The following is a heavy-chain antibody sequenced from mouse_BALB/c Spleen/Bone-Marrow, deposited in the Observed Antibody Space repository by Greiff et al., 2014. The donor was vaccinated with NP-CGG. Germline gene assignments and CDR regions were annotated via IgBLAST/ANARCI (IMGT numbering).Heavy chain of an antibody. Sequence: VQLKQSGPGLVKPSQSLSLTCTVTGYSITSDYAWHWIRQFPGNRLEWMGYISYSGSTNYNPSLKSPISITRDTSKSQFFLQLNSVTTEDTATYYCARDGNYPWYFDVWGAGTTVTVSS. J-gene: IGHJ1*01. CDR2: ISYSGST. CDR1: GYSITSDYA. V-gene: IGHV3-2*02. D-gene: IGHD2-1*01. CDR3: ARDGNYPWYFDV.